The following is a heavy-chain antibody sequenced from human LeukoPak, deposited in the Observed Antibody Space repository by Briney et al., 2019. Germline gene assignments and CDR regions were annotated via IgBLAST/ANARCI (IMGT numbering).Heavy chain of an antibody. CDR2: ISPSGATT. J-gene: IGHJ5*02. CDR1: VFTFSSYA. D-gene: IGHD4-17*01. V-gene: IGHV3-23*01. CDR3: AKKMTTSDP. Sequence: GGSLRLFCAASVFTFSSYAMSWVRQAPGKGLEWVSAISPSGATTYYADSVKGRFTISRDNSKNTLYLQMNSLRAEDTAIYYCAKKMTTSDPWGQGTLVTVSS.